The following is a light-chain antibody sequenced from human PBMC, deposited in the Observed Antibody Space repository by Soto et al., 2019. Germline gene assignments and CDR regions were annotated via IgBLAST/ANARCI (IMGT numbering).Light chain of an antibody. CDR3: SSYTSSSTRV. CDR2: EVS. J-gene: IGLJ2*01. V-gene: IGLV2-14*01. CDR1: SSDVGGYNY. Sequence: QSALTQPASVSGSPGQSITISCTGTSSDVGGYNYVSWYQQHPGKAPKLMIYEVSNRPSGVSNRFSGSKSGNTASLTISGLQAEDEADYYCSSYTSSSTRVFGGGTKLTCL.